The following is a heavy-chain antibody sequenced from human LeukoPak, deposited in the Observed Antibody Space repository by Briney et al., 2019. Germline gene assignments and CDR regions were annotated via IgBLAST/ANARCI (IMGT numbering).Heavy chain of an antibody. J-gene: IGHJ4*02. CDR3: ARVGIAVAGTSPARAYYFDY. V-gene: IGHV1-18*01. D-gene: IGHD6-19*01. Sequence: GASEKVSCKASGYTFTSYGISWVRQAPGQGLEWMGWISAYNGNTNYAQKLQGRVTMTTDTSTNTAYMELRSLRSDDTAVYYCARVGIAVAGTSPARAYYFDYWGQGTLVTVSS. CDR1: GYTFTSYG. CDR2: ISAYNGNT.